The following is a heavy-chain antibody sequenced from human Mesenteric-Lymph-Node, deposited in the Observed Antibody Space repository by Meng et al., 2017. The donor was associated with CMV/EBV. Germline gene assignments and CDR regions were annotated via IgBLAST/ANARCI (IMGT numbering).Heavy chain of an antibody. CDR3: ARHCSTSSCFRY. V-gene: IGHV3-48*03. Sequence: GGSLRLSCAASGFTFSSYEMNWVRQAPGKGLEWVSYISSSGGTIYYADSVKGRFTISRDNAKNSLYLQMNSLRAEDTAVYYCARHCSTSSCFRYWGQGTLVTVSS. J-gene: IGHJ4*02. CDR1: GFTFSSYE. CDR2: ISSSGGTI. D-gene: IGHD2-2*01.